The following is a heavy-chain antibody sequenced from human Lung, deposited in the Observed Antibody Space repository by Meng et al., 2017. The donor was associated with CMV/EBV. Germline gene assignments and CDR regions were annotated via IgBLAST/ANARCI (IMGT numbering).Heavy chain of an antibody. J-gene: IGHJ4*02. CDR1: GFTFSTYS. CDR2: ISSSSSTI. D-gene: IGHD3-22*01. CDR3: ARVRTYFDHSGYLDY. Sequence: GGSLRFSSVGSGFTFSTYSMIWVRQAPGQGLELVSYISSSSSTIYYGDSVKGRFTISRDNARNSIYLQMNSLRPEDTAVYYCARVRTYFDHSGYLDYWGQGXLVTVSS. V-gene: IGHV3-48*04.